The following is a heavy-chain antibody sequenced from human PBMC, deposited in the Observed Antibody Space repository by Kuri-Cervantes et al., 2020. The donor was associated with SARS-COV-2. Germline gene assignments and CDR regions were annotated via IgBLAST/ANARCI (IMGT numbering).Heavy chain of an antibody. Sequence: LETLSLTCTVSGGSISSYYWSWIRQPPGKGLEWIGYIYYSGSTNYNPSLKSRVTISVDTSKNQFSLKLSSVTAADTAVYYCARELTNWGSGGSAYDAFDIWGQGTMVTVSS. CDR1: GGSISSYY. CDR3: ARELTNWGSGGSAYDAFDI. J-gene: IGHJ3*02. V-gene: IGHV4-59*12. CDR2: IYYSGST. D-gene: IGHD7-27*01.